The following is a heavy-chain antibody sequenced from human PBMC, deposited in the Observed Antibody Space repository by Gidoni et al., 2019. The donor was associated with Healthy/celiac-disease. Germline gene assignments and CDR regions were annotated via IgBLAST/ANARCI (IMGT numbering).Heavy chain of an antibody. CDR2: IKQDGSEK. CDR3: ARDGRDGYNPEVMDV. Sequence: EVQLVASGGGLVQPGGSLRLSCAASGFTFSSYWMSWVRQAPGKGLEWVANIKQDGSEKHYVDAVKGRFTISRDNAKNSLYLQMNSLRAEDTAVYYCARDGRDGYNPEVMDVWGQGTTVTVSS. J-gene: IGHJ6*02. D-gene: IGHD5-12*01. CDR1: GFTFSSYW. V-gene: IGHV3-7*01.